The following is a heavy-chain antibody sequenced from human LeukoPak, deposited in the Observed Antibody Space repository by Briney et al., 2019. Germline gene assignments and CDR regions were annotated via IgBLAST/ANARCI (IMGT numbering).Heavy chain of an antibody. Sequence: SETLSLTCTVSDGSISSSSYYWGWIRQPPGKGLEWIGTIYYGGSTYYNPSLKSRLTISLDTSNNQFSLKLSSVTAADTAVYYCARDRYSGSGVFDYWGQGTLVTVSS. CDR2: IYYGGST. CDR1: DGSISSSSYY. D-gene: IGHD1-26*01. CDR3: ARDRYSGSGVFDY. V-gene: IGHV4-39*07. J-gene: IGHJ4*02.